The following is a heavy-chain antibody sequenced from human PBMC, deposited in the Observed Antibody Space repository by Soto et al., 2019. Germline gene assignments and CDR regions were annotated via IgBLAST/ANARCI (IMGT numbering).Heavy chain of an antibody. Sequence: QVQLVQSGAEVKKPGSSVKVSCKASGGTFSSYSINWVRQSPGQGLEWMGRITPILGIANYAQKFQARVTITAEKSTSTAYMELSSLRSEDTAVYYCAREPYGDYSGYWGQGTLVTVSS. CDR1: GGTFSSYS. D-gene: IGHD4-17*01. CDR3: AREPYGDYSGY. J-gene: IGHJ4*02. V-gene: IGHV1-69*08. CDR2: ITPILGIA.